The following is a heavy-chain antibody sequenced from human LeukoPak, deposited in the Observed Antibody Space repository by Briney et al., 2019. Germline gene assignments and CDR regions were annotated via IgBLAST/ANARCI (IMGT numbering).Heavy chain of an antibody. CDR2: VYYSGST. J-gene: IGHJ4*02. D-gene: IGHD3-22*01. CDR3: ARHYDTSGYWYYFDY. V-gene: IGHV4-59*08. CDR1: GGSISSYY. Sequence: SETLSLTCTVSGGSISSYYWSWIRQPPGEGLEWIGYVYYSGSTNCNPSLKSRVTISVDTSKNQFSLKLTSVTAADTAVYYCARHYDTSGYWYYFDYWGQGTLVTVSS.